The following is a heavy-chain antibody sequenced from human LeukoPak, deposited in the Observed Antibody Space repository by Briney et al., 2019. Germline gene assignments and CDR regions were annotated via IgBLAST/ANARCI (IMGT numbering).Heavy chain of an antibody. D-gene: IGHD4-17*01. CDR2: IYYSGST. CDR1: GGSISSGGYS. V-gene: IGHV4-61*08. CDR3: ARDGGYGDLHFDY. Sequence: PSETLSLTCAVSGGSISSGGYSWSWIRQPPGKGLEWIGYIYYSGSTNYNPSLKSRVTISVDTSKNQLSLKLSSVTAADTAVYYRARDGGYGDLHFDYWGQGTLVTVSS. J-gene: IGHJ4*02.